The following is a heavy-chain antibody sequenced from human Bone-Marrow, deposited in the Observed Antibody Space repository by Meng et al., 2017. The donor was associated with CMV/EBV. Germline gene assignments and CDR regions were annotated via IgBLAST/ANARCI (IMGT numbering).Heavy chain of an antibody. D-gene: IGHD4/OR15-4a*01. Sequence: SRYSFPSSYLHWVRHAPGQGLEWMGIIDPSGGGTTYTQSFQGRVTMTRDTSTSTVYMELSRLRSEDTAVYYCARTKLFSDGAQVFDCWGQGTLVTVSS. CDR3: ARTKLFSDGAQVFDC. CDR1: RYSFPSSY. J-gene: IGHJ4*02. CDR2: IDPSGGGT. V-gene: IGHV1-46*01.